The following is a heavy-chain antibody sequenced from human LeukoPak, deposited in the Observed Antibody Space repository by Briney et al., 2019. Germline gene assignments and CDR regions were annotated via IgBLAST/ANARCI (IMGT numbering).Heavy chain of an antibody. Sequence: PSETLSLTCTVSGGSLSSGSYYWRWLRQPAGTGLEWLGRIYTSGSTNYNPSLKSRVTISVDTSKNQFSLKLSSVTAADTAVYYCAREVPIFGVVIIGWFDPWGQGTLVTVSS. J-gene: IGHJ5*02. CDR2: IYTSGST. D-gene: IGHD3-3*01. V-gene: IGHV4-61*02. CDR1: GGSLSSGSYY. CDR3: AREVPIFGVVIIGWFDP.